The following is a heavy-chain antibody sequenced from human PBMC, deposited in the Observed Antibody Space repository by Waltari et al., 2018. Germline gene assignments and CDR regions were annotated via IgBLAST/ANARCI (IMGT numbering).Heavy chain of an antibody. CDR1: GGTFSSYA. CDR3: ASLDTGGGMATPLLDFGAFDI. J-gene: IGHJ3*02. Sequence: QVQLVQSGAEVKKPGSSVKVSCKASGGTFSSYAISWVRPAPGPGLGWMGGIIPIFGTANYAQKFQGRVTITTDESTSTAYMELSSLRSEDTAVYYCASLDTGGGMATPLLDFGAFDIWGQGTMVTVSS. CDR2: IIPIFGTA. D-gene: IGHD5-12*01. V-gene: IGHV1-69*05.